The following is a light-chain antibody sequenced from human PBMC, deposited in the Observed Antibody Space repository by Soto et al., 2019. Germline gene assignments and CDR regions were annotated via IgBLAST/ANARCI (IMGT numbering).Light chain of an antibody. V-gene: IGKV1-39*01. J-gene: IGKJ4*01. Sequence: DIQITQSPSTLSASVGDRVTITCRASQNINSYLNWYQQKPGKAPNLLIYVASSLQSGVPSRFSGSGSETDFTLTINSLQPEDFATYYCQQTYSAPLTFGGGTKVDIK. CDR2: VAS. CDR3: QQTYSAPLT. CDR1: QNINSY.